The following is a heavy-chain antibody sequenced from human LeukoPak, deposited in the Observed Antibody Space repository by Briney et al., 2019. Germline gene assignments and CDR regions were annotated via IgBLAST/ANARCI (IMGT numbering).Heavy chain of an antibody. CDR1: GVSISSSEW. CDR3: RKTDIYFKPIDY. D-gene: IGHD3-9*01. CDR2: IHRDGST. J-gene: IGHJ4*02. Sequence: PSGTLSLTCAVSGVSISSSEWWIWLRQPPSEGLEWIGEIHRDGSTRYNPSLQTRVTMSIDYSKNQISLEVTSVTAADTAIYYCRKTDIYFKPIDYWGPGSVVTVSS. V-gene: IGHV4-4*02.